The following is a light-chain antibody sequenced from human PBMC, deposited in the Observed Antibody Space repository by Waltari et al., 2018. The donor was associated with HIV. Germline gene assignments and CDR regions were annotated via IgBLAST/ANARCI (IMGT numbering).Light chain of an antibody. Sequence: SYELTQPPSVSVSPGQTAKITCSVAALPNQYAHWYQQKPGQAPLLVIYKDTQRPSGIPERFSGSHSGTTVTLTISGVQAEDEADYYCESADNSGTYWVFGGGTKLSVL. CDR2: KDT. CDR1: ALPNQY. V-gene: IGLV3-25*03. CDR3: ESADNSGTYWV. J-gene: IGLJ3*02.